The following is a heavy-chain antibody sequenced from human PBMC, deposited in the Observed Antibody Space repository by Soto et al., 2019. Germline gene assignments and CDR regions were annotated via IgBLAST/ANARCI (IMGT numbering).Heavy chain of an antibody. CDR2: INGDGSSI. Sequence: SLRLSCAASGFTFCSYWMHWVRQAPGKGLVWVSRINGDGSSINYADSARGRVTISRDNAKNTLYLQVNGLRAEDTAVYYCAREIATTGEYYFDYWGQGIFVTVS. CDR1: GFTFCSYW. D-gene: IGHD6-13*01. V-gene: IGHV3-74*01. J-gene: IGHJ4*02. CDR3: AREIATTGEYYFDY.